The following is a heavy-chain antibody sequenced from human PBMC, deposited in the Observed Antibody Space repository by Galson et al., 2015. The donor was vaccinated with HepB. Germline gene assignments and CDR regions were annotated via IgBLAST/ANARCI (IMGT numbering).Heavy chain of an antibody. Sequence: LRLSCAASGFTFSSYSMNWVRQAPGKGLEWVSYISSSSSTIYYADSVKGRFTISRDNAKNSLYLQMNSLRAEDTAVYYCAREPPALWPYYYYYGMDVWGQGTTVTVSS. V-gene: IGHV3-48*01. J-gene: IGHJ6*02. CDR2: ISSSSSTI. D-gene: IGHD3-16*01. CDR3: AREPPALWPYYYYYGMDV. CDR1: GFTFSSYS.